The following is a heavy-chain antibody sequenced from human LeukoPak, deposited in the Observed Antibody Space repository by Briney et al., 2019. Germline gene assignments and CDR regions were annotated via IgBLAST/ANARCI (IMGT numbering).Heavy chain of an antibody. CDR3: AKHKHYVWGSYRSFTLYYFDY. V-gene: IGHV3-48*03. D-gene: IGHD3-16*02. Sequence: QPGGSLRLSCAASGFTFSSYEMNWVRQAPGKGLEWVSYISSSGSTIYYADSVKGRFTISRDNSKNTLYLQMNSLRAEDTAVYYCAKHKHYVWGSYRSFTLYYFDYWGQGTLVTVSS. CDR2: ISSSGSTI. CDR1: GFTFSSYE. J-gene: IGHJ4*02.